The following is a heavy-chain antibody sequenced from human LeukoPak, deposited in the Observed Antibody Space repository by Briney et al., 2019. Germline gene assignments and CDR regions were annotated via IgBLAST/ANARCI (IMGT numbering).Heavy chain of an antibody. V-gene: IGHV3-21*01. CDR2: ISSSSSYI. CDR3: ARDTKLVGFDY. Sequence: GGSLTLSCAPSGFTFSSYSMNWVRHAPGKGLEWVSSISSSSSYIFYADSVKGRFTISRDNAKNSLYLQMNSLRAEDTAVYYCARDTKLVGFDYWGQGTLVTVSS. D-gene: IGHD3-9*01. CDR1: GFTFSSYS. J-gene: IGHJ4*02.